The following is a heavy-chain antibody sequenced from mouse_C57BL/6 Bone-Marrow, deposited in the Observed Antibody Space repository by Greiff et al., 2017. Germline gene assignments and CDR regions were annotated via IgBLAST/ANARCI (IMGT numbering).Heavy chain of an antibody. CDR3: STTVVASHFDY. J-gene: IGHJ2*01. V-gene: IGHV14-4*01. D-gene: IGHD1-1*01. CDR1: GFNIKDDY. Sequence: EVKLMESGAELVRPGASVKLSCTASGFNIKDDYMHWVKQRPEQGLEWIGWIDPENGDTEYASKFQGKATITADTSSNTAYLQLSSLTSEDTAVYYCSTTVVASHFDYWGQGTTLTVSS. CDR2: IDPENGDT.